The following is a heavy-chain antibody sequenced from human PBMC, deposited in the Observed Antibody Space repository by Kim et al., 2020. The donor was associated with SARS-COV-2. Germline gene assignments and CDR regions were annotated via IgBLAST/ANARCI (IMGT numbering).Heavy chain of an antibody. D-gene: IGHD3-10*01. Sequence: GGSLRLSCAASGFTFSSYGMHWVRQAPGKGLEWVAVISYDGSNKYYADSVKGRFTISRDNSKNTLYLQMNSLRAEDTAVYYCARARPYYYGSGSYHFDYWGQGTLVTVSS. V-gene: IGHV3-33*05. CDR1: GFTFSSYG. CDR2: ISYDGSNK. CDR3: ARARPYYYGSGSYHFDY. J-gene: IGHJ4*02.